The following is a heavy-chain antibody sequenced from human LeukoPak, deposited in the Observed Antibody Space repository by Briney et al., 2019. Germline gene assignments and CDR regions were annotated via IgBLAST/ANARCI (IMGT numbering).Heavy chain of an antibody. CDR1: GFTFDDYA. CDR2: INGDGGST. D-gene: IGHD6-19*01. Sequence: RLLRLSSAASGFTFDDYAMHWVRQAPGQGMEWVSLINGDGGSTYDADSVKGRFTIYRDNSKNSLYLQMNSLRTEDTVLYYCANDRLWAGPATNLFDPWGQGTLVTVSS. CDR3: ANDRLWAGPATNLFDP. J-gene: IGHJ5*02. V-gene: IGHV3-43*02.